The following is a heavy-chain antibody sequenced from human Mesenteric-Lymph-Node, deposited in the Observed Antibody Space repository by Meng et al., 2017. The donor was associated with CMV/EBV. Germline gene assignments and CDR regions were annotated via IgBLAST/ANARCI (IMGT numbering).Heavy chain of an antibody. CDR2: IGHNFNDGSP. CDR1: GGSVSNRFYH. V-gene: IGHV4-61*01. J-gene: IGHJ4*02. D-gene: IGHD3-10*01. CDR3: ARVGMIRGVIIMWALDY. Sequence: SETLSLTCSVSGGSVSNRFYHWSWIRQRPGKELEWIGQIGHNFNDGSPTYNPSLESRVTISVDTSKNQFSLKLASVTAADTAIYYCARVGMIRGVIIMWALDYWGQGTLVTVSS.